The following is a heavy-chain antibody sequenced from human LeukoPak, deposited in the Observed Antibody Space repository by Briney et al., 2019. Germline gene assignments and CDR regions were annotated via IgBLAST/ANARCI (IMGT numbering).Heavy chain of an antibody. CDR2: ISGTYGST. D-gene: IGHD6-19*01. J-gene: IGHJ4*02. Sequence: GGSLRLSCAASGFTLSAYAMGWVRQAPGKGLEWVSGISGTYGSTNYADSVKGRFTVSRDTSKNTVYLQMNSLRPEDTALYYCAKDLSVALTYYFDFWGQGTLVTVSS. CDR1: GFTLSAYA. CDR3: AKDLSVALTYYFDF. V-gene: IGHV3-23*01.